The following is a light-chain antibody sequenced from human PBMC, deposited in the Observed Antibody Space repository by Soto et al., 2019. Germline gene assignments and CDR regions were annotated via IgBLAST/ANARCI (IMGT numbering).Light chain of an antibody. J-gene: IGKJ1*01. CDR3: QQYNSYPWT. V-gene: IGKV1-5*03. Sequence: DIQMTQSPSTLSASVGDRVTITCRASQSINSWLAWYQEKPGKAPKVLIYKASSLQSGAPSRFSGSGSGTEFTLTISSLQPDDFASYYCQQYNSYPWTFGQGTKVEIK. CDR1: QSINSW. CDR2: KAS.